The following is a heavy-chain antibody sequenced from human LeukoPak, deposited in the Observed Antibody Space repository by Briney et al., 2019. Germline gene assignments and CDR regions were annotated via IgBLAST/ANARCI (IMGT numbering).Heavy chain of an antibody. Sequence: SETLSLTCAVYGGSFSGYYWSWIRQPPGKGLEWIGEINHSGSTNYNPSLKSRVTISVDTSKNQFSLKLSSVTAADTAVHYCARASSFWSGYHYYHYYGMDVWGQGTTVTVSS. J-gene: IGHJ6*02. D-gene: IGHD3-3*01. CDR2: INHSGST. V-gene: IGHV4-34*01. CDR3: ARASSFWSGYHYYHYYGMDV. CDR1: GGSFSGYY.